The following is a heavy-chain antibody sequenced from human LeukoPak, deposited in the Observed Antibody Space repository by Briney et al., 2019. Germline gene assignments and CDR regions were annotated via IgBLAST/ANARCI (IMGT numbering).Heavy chain of an antibody. D-gene: IGHD4-17*01. CDR2: ISASGGSR. J-gene: IGHJ4*02. CDR1: GFTFSLYV. V-gene: IGHV3-23*01. Sequence: GGSLRLSCAASGFTFSLYVMSWVRQATGKGLGWVSGISASGGSRYYADSVKGRFTISRDNSRNTVFLQVNSLRGDDTAVYYCAQDRGATVTTFAHWGLGTLVTVSS. CDR3: AQDRGATVTTFAH.